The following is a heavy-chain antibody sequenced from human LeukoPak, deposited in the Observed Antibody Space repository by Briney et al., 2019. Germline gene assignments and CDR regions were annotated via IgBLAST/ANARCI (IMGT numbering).Heavy chain of an antibody. CDR1: GYTFTSYG. V-gene: IGHV1-18*01. CDR2: ISAYNGNT. CDR3: ARAGITSGRVQNMDY. D-gene: IGHD6-19*01. J-gene: IGHJ4*02. Sequence: ASVKLSCKASGYTFTSYGINWVRQAPGQGLEWMGWISAYNGNTKHAQKLQGRVTMTTDTSTSTAYMELRSLRSDDTAVYYCARAGITSGRVQNMDYWGQGTLVTVSS.